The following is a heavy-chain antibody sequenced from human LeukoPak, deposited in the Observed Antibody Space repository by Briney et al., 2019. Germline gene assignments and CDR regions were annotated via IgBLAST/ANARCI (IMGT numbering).Heavy chain of an antibody. CDR2: ISNSSSYI. Sequence: GGSLRLSCAASGFTFNNYNMKWVRQAPGKGLEWVSSISNSSSYIYYADSVKGRFTISRDNAKNSLYLQMNSLRAEDTAVYYCARRGEYCSTTSCYAPDYWGQGTLVTVSS. D-gene: IGHD2-2*01. J-gene: IGHJ4*02. CDR1: GFTFNNYN. V-gene: IGHV3-21*01. CDR3: ARRGEYCSTTSCYAPDY.